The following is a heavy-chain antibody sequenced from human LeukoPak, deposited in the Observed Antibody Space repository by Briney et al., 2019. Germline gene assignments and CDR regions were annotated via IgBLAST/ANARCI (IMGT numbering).Heavy chain of an antibody. Sequence: GESLKISCKASGYTFTGYYMHWVRQAPGQGLEWMGWINPSSGGTNYAQKFQGRVTMTRDTSISTAYMELSRLRSDDTAVYYCARDVVGATLLGYWGQGTLVTVSS. CDR3: ARDVVGATLLGY. V-gene: IGHV1-2*02. CDR2: INPSSGGT. J-gene: IGHJ4*02. D-gene: IGHD1-26*01. CDR1: GYTFTGYY.